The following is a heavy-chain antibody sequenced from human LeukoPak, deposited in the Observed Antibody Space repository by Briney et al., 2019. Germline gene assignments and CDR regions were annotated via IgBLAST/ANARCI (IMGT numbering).Heavy chain of an antibody. J-gene: IGHJ4*02. V-gene: IGHV3-7*01. CDR2: IKQDGSVK. D-gene: IGHD3-3*01. CDR1: GFTFSSYW. Sequence: GGSLRLSCAASGFTFSSYWMSWVRQAPGKGLEWVANIKQDGSVKYYVDSVKGRFTISRDNAKNSLYLQMNSLRAEDTAVYYCARDSYDFWSGYRQFDYWGQGTLVTVSS. CDR3: ARDSYDFWSGYRQFDY.